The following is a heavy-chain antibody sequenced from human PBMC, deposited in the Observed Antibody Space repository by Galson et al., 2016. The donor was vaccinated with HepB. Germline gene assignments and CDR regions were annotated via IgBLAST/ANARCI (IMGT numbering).Heavy chain of an antibody. D-gene: IGHD3-16*01. Sequence: SVKVSCKVSGGTFDNYAISWVRQAPGQGLEWMGRVMPIPDVTNYEHKFRGRVTITADKSTTTAYMELSSLRSEDTAIYYCARGEYYDKTGHHLVHWYFDLWGRGTLVTVSS. CDR2: VMPIPDVT. V-gene: IGHV1-69*10. CDR1: GGTFDNYA. CDR3: ARGEYYDKTGHHLVHWYFDL. J-gene: IGHJ2*01.